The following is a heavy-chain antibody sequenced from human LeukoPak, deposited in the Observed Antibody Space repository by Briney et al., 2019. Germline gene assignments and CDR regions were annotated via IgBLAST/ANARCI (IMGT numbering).Heavy chain of an antibody. Sequence: GSLRLSCAASGFTFSDYYMSWIRQAPGKGLEWVSYISSSGSTIYYADSVKGRFTISRDNAKNSLYLQMNSLRAEDTAVYYCARLRSSSFYYYYMDVWGKGTTVTVSS. CDR2: ISSSGSTI. J-gene: IGHJ6*03. CDR1: GFTFSDYY. V-gene: IGHV3-11*01. CDR3: ARLRSSSFYYYYMDV. D-gene: IGHD6-6*01.